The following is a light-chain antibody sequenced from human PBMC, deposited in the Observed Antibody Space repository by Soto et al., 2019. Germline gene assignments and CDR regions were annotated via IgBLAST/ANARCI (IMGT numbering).Light chain of an antibody. J-gene: IGKJ1*01. Sequence: DILVPQSPPSLPVTPGEPASISCRSSQNLLHWNGSNYLDRYLQKPGQSPQLLFCLGSIRASGVPDMFSGCGSGTDFTLKIIRVEAEDVEVYYCMQARQSPPTFGQGAKVEIK. CDR1: QNLLHWNGSNY. CDR3: MQARQSPPT. V-gene: IGKV2-28*01. CDR2: LGS.